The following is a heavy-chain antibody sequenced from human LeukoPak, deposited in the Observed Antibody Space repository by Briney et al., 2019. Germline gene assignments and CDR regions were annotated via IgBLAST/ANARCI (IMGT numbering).Heavy chain of an antibody. CDR3: ARRGSWGEPRPFDY. D-gene: IGHD3-16*01. J-gene: IGHJ4*02. CDR2: IYSNGDT. Sequence: GGSLRLSCSASGFTVSSNYMSWVRQAPGKGLEWVSVIYSNGDTYYPDSVKGRFTISRDNSKNTLYLQMNSLRVEDTAVYYCARRGSWGEPRPFDYWGQGSLVTVSS. V-gene: IGHV3-53*01. CDR1: GFTVSSNY.